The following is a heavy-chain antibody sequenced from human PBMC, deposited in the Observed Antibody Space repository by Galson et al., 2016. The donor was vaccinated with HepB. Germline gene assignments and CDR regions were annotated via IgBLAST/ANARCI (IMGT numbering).Heavy chain of an antibody. CDR3: AKDQIPGAPDFFDY. CDR1: GFAFTAYG. CDR2: MSPGGDIK. D-gene: IGHD2-21*01. Sequence: SLRLSCATSGFAFTAYGVHWVRQAPGKGLEWVAVMSPGGDIKLYADSVEGRFTISRDNSRNTLYLEMNSLRPEDTAVYYCAKDQIPGAPDFFDYWGQGTLVTVSS. J-gene: IGHJ4*02. V-gene: IGHV3-30*18.